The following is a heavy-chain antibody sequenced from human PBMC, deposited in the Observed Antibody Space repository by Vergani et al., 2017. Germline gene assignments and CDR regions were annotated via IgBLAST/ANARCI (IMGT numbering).Heavy chain of an antibody. J-gene: IGHJ4*02. V-gene: IGHV3-21*01. CDR3: ARSRLAGITMVRGVIGY. CDR2: ISSSSSYI. Sequence: EVQLVESGGGLVKPGGSLRLSCAASGFTFSSYSMNWVRQAPGKGLEWVSSISSSSSYIYYADSVKGRFTISRDNAKSSLYLQMNSLRAEDTAVYYCARSRLAGITMVRGVIGYWGQGTLVTVSS. D-gene: IGHD3-10*01. CDR1: GFTFSSYS.